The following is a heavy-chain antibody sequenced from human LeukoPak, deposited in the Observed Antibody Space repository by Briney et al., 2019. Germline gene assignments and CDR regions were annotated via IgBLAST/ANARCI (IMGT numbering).Heavy chain of an antibody. CDR2: IIPIFGTA. V-gene: IGHV1-69*05. Sequence: SVKVSCKASGGTFSSYAISWVRQAPGQGLEWMGGIIPIFGTANYAQKFQGRVTLTRDMSTSTDYLELSSLRSEDTAVYYCARDNSVRDEAWWFNPWGQGTLVTVSS. D-gene: IGHD5-24*01. CDR1: GGTFSSYA. J-gene: IGHJ5*02. CDR3: ARDNSVRDEAWWFNP.